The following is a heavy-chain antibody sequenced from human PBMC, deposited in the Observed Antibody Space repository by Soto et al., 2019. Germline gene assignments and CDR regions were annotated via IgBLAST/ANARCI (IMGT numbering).Heavy chain of an antibody. Sequence: QVQLLESGGGVVQLGRSLRLSCAASGFTFSSYGMHWVRQAPGKGLERVAVILYDGSKKYYADSVKGRFTISRDNSKNVAYLQMSSLRSEDTALYYCVKEVSSGWPYFDDMHVCGQGTTSTVSS. D-gene: IGHD6-19*01. CDR3: VKEVSSGWPYFDDMHV. CDR1: GFTFSSYG. CDR2: ILYDGSKK. V-gene: IGHV3-30*18. J-gene: IGHJ6*02.